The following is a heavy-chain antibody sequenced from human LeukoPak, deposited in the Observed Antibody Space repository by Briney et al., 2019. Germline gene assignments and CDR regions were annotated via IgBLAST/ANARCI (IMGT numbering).Heavy chain of an antibody. V-gene: IGHV1-2*02. CDR1: GYTFTDYY. Sequence: EASVKVSCKASGYTFTDYYMHWVRQAPGQGLEWVGWINSNSGGTNYAQKFLGRVTMTRDMSISTAYIKLDSLRFDDTAVYYCARSLISSSWYRSDYWGQGTPVTVSS. D-gene: IGHD6-13*01. CDR3: ARSLISSSWYRSDY. J-gene: IGHJ4*02. CDR2: INSNSGGT.